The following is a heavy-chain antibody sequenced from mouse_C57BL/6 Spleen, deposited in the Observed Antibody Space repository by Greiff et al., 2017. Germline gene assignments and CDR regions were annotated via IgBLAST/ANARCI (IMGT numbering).Heavy chain of an antibody. D-gene: IGHD4-1*01. V-gene: IGHV5-9-1*02. CDR1: GFTFSSYA. CDR3: TRDTNWDYAMDY. J-gene: IGHJ4*01. CDR2: ISSGGDYI. Sequence: DVKLVESGEGLVKPGGSLKLSCAASGFTFSSYAMSWVRQTPEKRLEWVAYISSGGDYIYYADTVKGRFTISRDDARNTLYLQMSSLKSEDTAMYYCTRDTNWDYAMDYWGQGTSVTVSS.